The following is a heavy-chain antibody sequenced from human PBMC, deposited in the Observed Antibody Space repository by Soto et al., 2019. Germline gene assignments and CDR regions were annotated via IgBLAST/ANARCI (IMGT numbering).Heavy chain of an antibody. CDR2: INPSGGST. J-gene: IGHJ6*01. CDR1: GYTFTSYY. CDR3: ARCAEPFSYYYGMDV. D-gene: IGHD1-1*01. V-gene: IGHV1-46*03. Sequence: ASVKVSCKASGYTFTSYYMHWVRQAPGQGLEWMGIINPSGGSTSYAQKFQGRVTMTRDTSTSTVYMELGSLRSEDTAVYYCARCAEPFSYYYGMDVWGQGTTVTVSS.